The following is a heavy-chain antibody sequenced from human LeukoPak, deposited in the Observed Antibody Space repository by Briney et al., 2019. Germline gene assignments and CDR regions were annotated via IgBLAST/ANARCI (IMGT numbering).Heavy chain of an antibody. CDR3: ARHGRGYTYQNWFDP. J-gene: IGHJ5*02. CDR1: GGPISPYY. CDR2: YYYSWLH. D-gene: IGHD5-18*01. Sequence: PSETLSLTCTVSGGPISPYYWSWIPHPPGKALECMGCYYYSWLHNHNPSLKSPVTISLDTYKYQFSLNLTSVTTTDTAVYFCARHGRGYTYQNWFDPWGQGTLVTVSS. V-gene: IGHV4-59*08.